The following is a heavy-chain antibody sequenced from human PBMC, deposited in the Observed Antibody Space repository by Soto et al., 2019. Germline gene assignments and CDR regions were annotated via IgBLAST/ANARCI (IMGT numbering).Heavy chain of an antibody. CDR2: INPNSGGT. Sequence: ASVKGSCTASGYTFTGYYMHWVRQAPGQGLEWMGWINPNSGGTNYAQKCQGRVTMTRDTSISTAYMELSRLRSDDTAVYYCAREMEWGYYYGMDVWGQGTTVTVSS. V-gene: IGHV1-2*02. J-gene: IGHJ6*02. CDR1: GYTFTGYY. D-gene: IGHD3-3*01. CDR3: AREMEWGYYYGMDV.